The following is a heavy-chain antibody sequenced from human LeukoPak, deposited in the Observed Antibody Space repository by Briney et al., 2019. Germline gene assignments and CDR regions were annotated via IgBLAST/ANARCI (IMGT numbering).Heavy chain of an antibody. CDR1: GYTFTIYD. D-gene: IGHD6-6*01. CDR3: ARGRQRSSSSGVGY. CDR2: MNPNSGNT. Sequence: ASVKVSCKASGYTFTIYDINWVRQATGQGLEWMGWMNPNSGNTGYTQKFQGRVTMTRNTSISTAYMELSSLRSEDTAVYYCARGRQRSSSSGVGYWGQGTLVTVSS. J-gene: IGHJ4*02. V-gene: IGHV1-8*01.